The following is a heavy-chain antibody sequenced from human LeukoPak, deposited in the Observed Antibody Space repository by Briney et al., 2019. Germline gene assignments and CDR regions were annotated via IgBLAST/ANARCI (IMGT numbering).Heavy chain of an antibody. D-gene: IGHD1-26*01. V-gene: IGHV3-64*01. J-gene: IGHJ4*02. CDR3: ARGADFDY. CDR2: ISSNGGST. Sequence: GGSLRLSCAASGFTFSSYAMHWVRQALGKGLEYVSAISSNGGSTYYANSVKGRFTISRDNSKNTLYLQMGSLRAEDMAVYYCARGADFDYWGQGTLVTVSS. CDR1: GFTFSSYA.